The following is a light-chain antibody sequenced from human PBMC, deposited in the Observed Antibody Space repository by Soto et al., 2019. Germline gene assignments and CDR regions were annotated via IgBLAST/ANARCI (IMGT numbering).Light chain of an antibody. Sequence: QSALTQPPSASGTPGQRVTISCSGSSSNIGSNTVNWYQQLPGTAPKLLIYTNNQRPSGVPDRFSGSKTGTSASLAISALQSEDEADYYCAAWDDSLSGWVFGGGTKLTVL. J-gene: IGLJ3*02. V-gene: IGLV1-44*01. CDR2: TNN. CDR3: AAWDDSLSGWV. CDR1: SSNIGSNT.